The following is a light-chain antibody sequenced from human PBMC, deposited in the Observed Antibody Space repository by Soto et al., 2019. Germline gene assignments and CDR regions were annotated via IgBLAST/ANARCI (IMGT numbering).Light chain of an antibody. V-gene: IGKV3-11*01. Sequence: EIVLTQSPATLSLSPGERATLCCRASQSVTDYLAWYQQKPGQAPRLLIYDASSRATGIPARFSGSGSGTDFTLTISSLEPEDFAVYYCQQRGFWPLTFGGGTKVEIK. CDR2: DAS. J-gene: IGKJ4*01. CDR3: QQRGFWPLT. CDR1: QSVTDY.